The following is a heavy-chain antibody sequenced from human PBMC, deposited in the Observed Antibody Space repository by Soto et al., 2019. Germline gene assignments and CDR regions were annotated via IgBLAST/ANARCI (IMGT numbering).Heavy chain of an antibody. D-gene: IGHD1-26*01. J-gene: IGHJ2*01. CDR3: ASAGGWYFDL. V-gene: IGHV3-72*01. CDR2: IRNKAYSYTT. Sequence: EVQLVESGGGLVQPGGSLRLSCAASGFTFSDHFMDWVRQAPGKGLEWVGRIRNKAYSYTTEYAASVKGRFTISRADSMNSLYLQMHSLNSGDTAIFYCASAGGWYFDLWGRGILVTVSS. CDR1: GFTFSDHF.